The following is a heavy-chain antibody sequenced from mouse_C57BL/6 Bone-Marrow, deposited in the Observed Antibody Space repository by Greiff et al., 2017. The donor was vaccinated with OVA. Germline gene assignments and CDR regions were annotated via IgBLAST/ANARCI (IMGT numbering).Heavy chain of an antibody. CDR2: IHPNSGST. CDR1: GYTFTSYW. V-gene: IGHV1-64*01. Sequence: QVQLQQPGAELVKPGASVKLSCKASGYTFTSYWMHWVKQRPGQGLEWIGMIHPNSGSTNYNEKFKSKATLTVDKSSSTAYMQLSSLTSEDSAVYYCARNYDYLYYYAMDYWGQGTSVTVSS. D-gene: IGHD2-4*01. CDR3: ARNYDYLYYYAMDY. J-gene: IGHJ4*01.